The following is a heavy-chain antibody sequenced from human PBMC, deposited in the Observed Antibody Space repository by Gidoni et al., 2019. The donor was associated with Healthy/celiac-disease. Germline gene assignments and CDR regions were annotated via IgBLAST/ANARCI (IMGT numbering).Heavy chain of an antibody. CDR2: ISGSGGST. CDR3: AKDPTQWELLWVSAFDI. Sequence: EVQLLESGGGLVQPGGSLSLSCAASGFTFSSYAMSWVRQAPGKGLEWVSAISGSGGSTYYADSVKGRFTISRDNSKNTLYLQMNSLRAEDTAVYYCAKDPTQWELLWVSAFDIWGQGTMVTVSS. CDR1: GFTFSSYA. D-gene: IGHD1-26*01. V-gene: IGHV3-23*01. J-gene: IGHJ3*02.